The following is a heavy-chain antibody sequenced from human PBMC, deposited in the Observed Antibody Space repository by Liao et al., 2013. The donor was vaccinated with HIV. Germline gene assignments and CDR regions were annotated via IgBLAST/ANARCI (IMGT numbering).Heavy chain of an antibody. CDR2: IGNSGST. CDR3: ARRKVGGDAFDF. Sequence: QLQLQESGPGLVKPSETLSLTCTVSGASISTSSYYWGWIRQPPGKGLEWIGYIGNSGSTNYNPSLKSRVTISLDTSKNQFSLMLSSVTAADTAVYYCARRKVGGDAFDFWGQGTKVTVSS. D-gene: IGHD3-16*01. J-gene: IGHJ3*01. V-gene: IGHV4-61*05. CDR1: GASISTSSYY.